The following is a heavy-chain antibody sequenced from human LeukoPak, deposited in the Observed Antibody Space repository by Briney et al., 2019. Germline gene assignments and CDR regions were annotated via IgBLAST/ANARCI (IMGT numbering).Heavy chain of an antibody. D-gene: IGHD2-21*02. CDR2: INNDGTIT. CDR3: SRGTRDCDFDY. Sequence: GGSLRLSCAASGFTLSNHWMHWVRQAPGKGLVWVSRINNDGTITTYADSVKGRFTISRDNAKSTLYLQMDSLRTEDTAVYYCSRGTRDCDFDYWGQGTLVTVSS. J-gene: IGHJ4*02. CDR1: GFTLSNHW. V-gene: IGHV3-74*01.